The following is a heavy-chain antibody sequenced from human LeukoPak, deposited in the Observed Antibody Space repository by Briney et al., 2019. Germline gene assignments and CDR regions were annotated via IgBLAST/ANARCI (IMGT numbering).Heavy chain of an antibody. CDR2: ISYDGSNK. Sequence: GRSLRLSCAASGFTFSSYAMHWVRQAPRKGPEWVAVISYDGSNKYYADSVKGRFTISRDNSKNTLYLQMNSLRAEDTAVYYCARRRSGYDSPFDYWGQGTLVTVSS. J-gene: IGHJ4*02. CDR3: ARRRSGYDSPFDY. D-gene: IGHD5-12*01. V-gene: IGHV3-30*04. CDR1: GFTFSSYA.